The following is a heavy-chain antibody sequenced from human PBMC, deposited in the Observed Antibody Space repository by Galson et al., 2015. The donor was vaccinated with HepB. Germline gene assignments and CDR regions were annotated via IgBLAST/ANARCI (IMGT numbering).Heavy chain of an antibody. CDR1: GGSISDTSYF. D-gene: IGHD4-17*01. V-gene: IGHV4-39*01. J-gene: IGHJ5*02. CDR2: IYYSGST. CDR3: ARFVGAQYRDYNNWFDP. Sequence: SETLSLTCTVSGGSISDTSYFWGWIRQTPEKGLEWMGNIYYSGSTYYNPSLKRRVTISVDTAKNQFSLRLSSMTAADTAIYYCARFVGAQYRDYNNWFDPWGQGTLVTVSS.